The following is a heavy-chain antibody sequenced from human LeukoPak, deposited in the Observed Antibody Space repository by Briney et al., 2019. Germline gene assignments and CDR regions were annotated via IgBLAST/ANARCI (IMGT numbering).Heavy chain of an antibody. J-gene: IGHJ6*03. CDR1: GFTFSDSY. D-gene: IGHD3-3*01. CDR3: ARADFGVLIIGYYYFYMDD. V-gene: IGHV3-11*01. CDR2: ISSSGNTI. Sequence: PGGSLRLSCAASGFTFSDSYMSWVRQAPGKGLEWLSSISSSGNTIYYADSVKGRFTVSRDNAKNSLSLQTNSPRVEDTAMYFCARADFGVLIIGYYYFYMDDWGKGTTVTVSS.